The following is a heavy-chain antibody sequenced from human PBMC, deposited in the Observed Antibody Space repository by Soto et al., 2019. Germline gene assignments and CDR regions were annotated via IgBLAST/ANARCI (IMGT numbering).Heavy chain of an antibody. CDR3: ARGPSSLTRFDY. Sequence: GGSLRLSGAASGSTFSSYAMHWVRQAPGKGLEWVAVISYDGSNKYYADSVKGRFTISRDNSKNTLYLKMNSLRAEDTAVYYCARGPSSLTRFDYFGRLTLVTVCS. D-gene: IGHD2-2*01. V-gene: IGHV3-30-3*01. CDR1: GSTFSSYA. CDR2: ISYDGSNK. J-gene: IGHJ4*02.